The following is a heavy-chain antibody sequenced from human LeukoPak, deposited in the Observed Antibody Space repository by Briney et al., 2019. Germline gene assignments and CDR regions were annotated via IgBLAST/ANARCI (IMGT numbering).Heavy chain of an antibody. D-gene: IGHD3-10*01. Sequence: AGTLRLSCAASGFTSADYGMAWVRQAQGQGLEWVSSINTNGGGTGYADPVQGRFTVSRDNAKSSLYLQMNSLPAEDTALYYCVREGEGVSDAFDIWGHGTMVTVSS. CDR1: GFTSADYG. CDR3: VREGEGVSDAFDI. J-gene: IGHJ3*02. CDR2: INTNGGGT. V-gene: IGHV3-20*04.